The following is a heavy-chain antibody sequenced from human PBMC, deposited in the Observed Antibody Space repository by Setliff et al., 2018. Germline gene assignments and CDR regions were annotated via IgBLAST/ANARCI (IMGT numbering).Heavy chain of an antibody. J-gene: IGHJ6*03. CDR1: GASISSYY. D-gene: IGHD2-15*01. V-gene: IGHV4-4*08. CDR3: ARLYDFCSGGSCYSGYSGYYYYMDV. CDR2: IYTSGTT. Sequence: TLSLTCSVSGASISSYYWSWIRQPPGKGLEWIGYIYTSGTTKYNPSLKSRVTISIDTSKSQFSLNLSSVTAADTAVYYCARLYDFCSGGSCYSGYSGYYYYMDVWGKGTTVTVSS.